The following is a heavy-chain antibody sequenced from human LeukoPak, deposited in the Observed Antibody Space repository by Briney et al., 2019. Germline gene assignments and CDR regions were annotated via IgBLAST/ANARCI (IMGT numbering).Heavy chain of an antibody. CDR2: IWYDGSNK. J-gene: IGHJ3*01. D-gene: IGHD3-22*01. CDR1: GFTFSSYG. Sequence: PGRSLRLSCAASGFTFSSYGMHWVRQAPGKGLEWVAVIWYDGSNKYNADSVKGRFTISRDNSKNTLYLQMSSLRAEDTAVYYCARDYYDTSGLSAFDFWGQGTMITVSS. CDR3: ARDYYDTSGLSAFDF. V-gene: IGHV3-33*01.